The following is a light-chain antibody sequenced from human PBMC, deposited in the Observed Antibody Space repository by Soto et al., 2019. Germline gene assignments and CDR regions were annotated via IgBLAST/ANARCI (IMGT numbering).Light chain of an antibody. CDR2: AAS. Sequence: DIQMTQSPSSVSASVGDRVTITCRASQSISSWLAWYQQIPGTVPKLLIYAASSLQSGVPSRFSGSGAETEITLTITSLQPEDFGTYYCQQGDSFPITFGQGTRLEIK. V-gene: IGKV1-12*01. CDR1: QSISSW. J-gene: IGKJ5*01. CDR3: QQGDSFPIT.